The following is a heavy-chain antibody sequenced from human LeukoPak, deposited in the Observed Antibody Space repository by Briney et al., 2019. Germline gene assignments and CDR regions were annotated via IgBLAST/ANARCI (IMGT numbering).Heavy chain of an antibody. J-gene: IGHJ3*02. Sequence: SETLSLTCTVSGGSISSHCWSWIRQPPGKGLEWIGYIYYSGSTNYNPSLKSRVIISLDTSKNQFSLKLSSVTAADTAVYYCAREVRMLDAFYIWGQGTMVTVSS. CDR1: GGSISSHC. V-gene: IGHV4-59*11. CDR2: IYYSGST. D-gene: IGHD2-15*01. CDR3: AREVRMLDAFYI.